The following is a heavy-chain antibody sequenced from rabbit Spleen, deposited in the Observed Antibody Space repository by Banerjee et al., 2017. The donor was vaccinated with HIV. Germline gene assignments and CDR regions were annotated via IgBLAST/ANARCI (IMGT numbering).Heavy chain of an antibody. Sequence: QQQLEESGGGLVKPGGTLTLTCKASGISFSDRDVMCWVRQAPGKGLEWIACINTATGKPVYATWAKGRFTISTTSSTTVTLQMTSLTAADTATYFCARDLAGAIGWNFYLWGPGTLVTVS. D-gene: IGHD4-1*01. J-gene: IGHJ4*01. CDR2: INTATGKP. CDR1: GISFSDRDV. CDR3: ARDLAGAIGWNFYL. V-gene: IGHV1S45*01.